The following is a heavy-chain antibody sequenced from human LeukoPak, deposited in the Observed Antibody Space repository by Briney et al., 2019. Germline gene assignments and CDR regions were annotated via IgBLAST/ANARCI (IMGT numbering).Heavy chain of an antibody. J-gene: IGHJ4*02. V-gene: IGHV3-21*01. D-gene: IGHD4-17*01. CDR3: AKGDYLPFDY. CDR1: GFTFSSSS. CDR2: ISTSSSYI. Sequence: GGSLRLSCAASGFTFSSSSMNWVRQAPGKGLEWVSSISTSSSYIYYADSVKGRFTISRDNAKNSLYLQMNSLRAEDTAVYYCAKGDYLPFDYWGQGTLVTVSS.